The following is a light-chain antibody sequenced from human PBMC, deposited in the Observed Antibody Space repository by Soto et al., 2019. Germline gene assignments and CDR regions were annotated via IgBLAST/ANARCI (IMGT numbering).Light chain of an antibody. CDR2: AAS. Sequence: DIQMPQSPSSLSASVGDRVTITGRASQGISNYLAWYQQKPGKVPKLLIYAASTLQSGVPSRFSGSGSGTDFTITISSLQPEDVATYYCQKYNSAPLTFGGGTKVDIK. CDR3: QKYNSAPLT. J-gene: IGKJ4*01. CDR1: QGISNY. V-gene: IGKV1-27*01.